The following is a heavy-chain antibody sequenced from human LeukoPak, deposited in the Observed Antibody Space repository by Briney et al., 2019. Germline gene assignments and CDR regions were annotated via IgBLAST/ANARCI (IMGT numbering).Heavy chain of an antibody. CDR1: GFTFSSYS. V-gene: IGHV3-48*01. CDR2: ISSSSSTI. CDR3: ARDGLGELWTFDY. D-gene: IGHD3-10*01. J-gene: IGHJ4*02. Sequence: GGSLRLSCAASGFTFSSYSMNWVRQAPGKGLEWVSYISSSSSTIYYADSVKGRFTISRDNAKNSLYLQMNSLRAEDTAVYYCARDGLGELWTFDYWGQGTLVTVSS.